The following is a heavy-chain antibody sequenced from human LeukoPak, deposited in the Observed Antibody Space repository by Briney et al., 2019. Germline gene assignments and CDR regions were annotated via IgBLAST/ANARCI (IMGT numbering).Heavy chain of an antibody. D-gene: IGHD6-19*01. J-gene: IGHJ4*02. Sequence: GGSLRLSCAASGFTFSSYAMSWVRQAPGKGLEWVSAISGGGGSTYYADSVKGRFTISRNNSKNTLYLQMNSLRAEDTAVYYCAKLPTGGWFYFDYWGQGTLVTVSS. CDR3: AKLPTGGWFYFDY. V-gene: IGHV3-23*01. CDR2: ISGGGGST. CDR1: GFTFSSYA.